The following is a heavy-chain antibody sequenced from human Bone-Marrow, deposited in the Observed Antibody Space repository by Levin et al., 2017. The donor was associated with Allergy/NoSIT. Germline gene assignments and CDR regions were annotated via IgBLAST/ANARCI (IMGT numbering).Heavy chain of an antibody. Sequence: PGASVKVSCAASGFTFSDAWMSWVRQTPGKGLQWVGCIKSKADGGTTEFAAPVKGRFTMSRDDSKNSVYLQMNSLQTEDTAVYYCATVRYYDTWTGYYRAVFDEWGQGTMVTVSS. J-gene: IGHJ4*02. CDR2: IKSKADGGTT. CDR3: ATVRYYDTWTGYYRAVFDE. CDR1: GFTFSDAW. V-gene: IGHV3-15*01. D-gene: IGHD3/OR15-3a*01.